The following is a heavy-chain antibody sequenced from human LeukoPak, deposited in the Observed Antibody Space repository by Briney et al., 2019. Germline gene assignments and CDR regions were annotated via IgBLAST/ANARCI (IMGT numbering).Heavy chain of an antibody. Sequence: GESLKISCKGSGSSFTSYWIGWVRQMPGKGLEWMRIIYPGDSDTRHSPSFQGQVTISADKSISTAYLQWSSLKASDTAMYYCARHAIYDSSHAVDYWGQGTLVTVSS. CDR2: IYPGDSDT. V-gene: IGHV5-51*01. CDR3: ARHAIYDSSHAVDY. J-gene: IGHJ4*02. D-gene: IGHD3-22*01. CDR1: GSSFTSYW.